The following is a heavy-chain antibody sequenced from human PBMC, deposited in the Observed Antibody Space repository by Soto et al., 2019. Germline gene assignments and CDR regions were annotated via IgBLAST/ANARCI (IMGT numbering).Heavy chain of an antibody. Sequence: SETLSLTCTVSGGSISSGTYSWGWIRQPPGKGLEWIGTFYYSGSTYYNPSLKSRVTISVDTSKNQFSLKVSSVTAADTAVYYCARLGGYCTTSCYGYYAMDVWGQGTTVTVLL. D-gene: IGHD2-8*01. CDR3: ARLGGYCTTSCYGYYAMDV. CDR1: GGSISSGTYS. J-gene: IGHJ6*02. CDR2: FYYSGST. V-gene: IGHV4-39*01.